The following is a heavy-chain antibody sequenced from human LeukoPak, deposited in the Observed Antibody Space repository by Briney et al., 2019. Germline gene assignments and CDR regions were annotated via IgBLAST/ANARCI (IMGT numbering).Heavy chain of an antibody. Sequence: PGGSLRLSCAASGFTFSSYGMHWVRQAPGKGLEWVAVISYDGSNKYYADSVKGRFTISRDNSKNTLYLQMNGLTAEDTAMYYCARDSYQDYYGRFDPWGQGTLVIVSS. V-gene: IGHV3-30*03. D-gene: IGHD3-10*01. J-gene: IGHJ5*02. CDR3: ARDSYQDYYGRFDP. CDR1: GFTFSSYG. CDR2: ISYDGSNK.